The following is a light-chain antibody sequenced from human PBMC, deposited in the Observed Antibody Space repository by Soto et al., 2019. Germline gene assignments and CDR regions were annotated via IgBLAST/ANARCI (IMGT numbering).Light chain of an antibody. Sequence: QSVLTQPPSASGTPGQRVTISCSGSSSNIGRNTVNWYQQLPGTAPKLLIYSNNQRPSGVPDRFSGSKSGTSASLAISGLQSGDEADYYCTTWDDSVNGVVFGGRTKLTVL. V-gene: IGLV1-44*01. CDR3: TTWDDSVNGVV. J-gene: IGLJ2*01. CDR1: SSNIGRNT. CDR2: SNN.